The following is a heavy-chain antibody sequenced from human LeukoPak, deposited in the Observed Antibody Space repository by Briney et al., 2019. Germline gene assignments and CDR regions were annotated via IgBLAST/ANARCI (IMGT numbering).Heavy chain of an antibody. CDR2: IYYSGST. D-gene: IGHD3-10*01. CDR3: ASHTMVRGVVGYY. CDR1: GGSISSGGYY. Sequence: SQTLSLTCTVSGGSISSGGYYWSWIRQHPGKGLEWIGYIYYSGSTYYNPSLKSRVTISVDTSKNQFSLKLSSVTAGDTAVYYCASHTMVRGVVGYYWGQGTLVTVSS. J-gene: IGHJ4*02. V-gene: IGHV4-31*03.